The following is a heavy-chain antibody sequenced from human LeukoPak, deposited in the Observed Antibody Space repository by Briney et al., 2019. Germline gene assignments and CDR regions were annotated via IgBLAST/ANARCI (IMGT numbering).Heavy chain of an antibody. CDR3: ASGYYSHYFDH. CDR1: GYSFTSNW. Sequence: GEFLKISCKGSGYSFTSNWIGWVRQMPGKGLEWMGIIYPGDSETRYSSPFQGQVTISADRSINTAYLQWSSLKASDTAMYYCASGYYSHYFDHWGQGTLVTVSS. CDR2: IYPGDSET. D-gene: IGHD3-22*01. J-gene: IGHJ4*02. V-gene: IGHV5-51*01.